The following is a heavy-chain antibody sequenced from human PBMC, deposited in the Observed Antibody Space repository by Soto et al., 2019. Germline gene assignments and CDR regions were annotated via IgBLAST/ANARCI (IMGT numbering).Heavy chain of an antibody. J-gene: IGHJ1*01. CDR3: GRNELSGPLAY. Sequence: GGSLRLSCSASGFTFSTSPMHWVRQAPGKGLEYVSAISPTGGTTYYADSLKGRFTTSRDNSKSTLYLHMSSLRTEDTAVYYCGRNELSGPLAYWGQGTLVTVSS. CDR2: ISPTGGTT. V-gene: IGHV3-64D*06. CDR1: GFTFSTSP. D-gene: IGHD1-1*01.